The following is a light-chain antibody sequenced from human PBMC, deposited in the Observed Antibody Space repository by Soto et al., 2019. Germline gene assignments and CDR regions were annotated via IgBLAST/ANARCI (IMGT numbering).Light chain of an antibody. V-gene: IGKV1-27*01. CDR2: AAS. CDR1: QGISNY. CDR3: QKYNSAPRT. Sequence: DIQMTQSPSSLSASVGDRVSITCRASQGISNYLAWYQQKPGNVPRLLIYAASTLQSGVPSRFSGSGSGTDFTLTISSLQPEDVATYYCQKYNSAPRTFGQGTKVEIK. J-gene: IGKJ1*01.